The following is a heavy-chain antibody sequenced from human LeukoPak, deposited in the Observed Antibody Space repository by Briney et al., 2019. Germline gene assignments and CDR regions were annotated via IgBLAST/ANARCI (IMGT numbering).Heavy chain of an antibody. CDR1: GGSISGSSYF. V-gene: IGHV4-39*07. D-gene: IGHD3-22*01. Sequence: SETLSLTCAVSGGSISGSSYFWGWIRQPPGKGLEWIGEINHSGTTVYSPSLKSRLTISLDTSKNQFSLKLTSVTAADTAVYYCARDFDTSGYYFHYWGQGTLVTVSS. CDR2: INHSGTT. J-gene: IGHJ4*02. CDR3: ARDFDTSGYYFHY.